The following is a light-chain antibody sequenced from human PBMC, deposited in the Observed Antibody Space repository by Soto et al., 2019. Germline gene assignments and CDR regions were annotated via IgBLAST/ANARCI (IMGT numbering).Light chain of an antibody. J-gene: IGLJ2*01. CDR3: AAWDDTLTAPV. CDR1: SCNIGNYA. CDR2: YDD. V-gene: IGLV1-36*01. Sequence: QSVLTQPPSVSEAPRQRVTISCSGSSCNIGNYAVNWYQQLPGKAPKLLIYYDDLLPSGVSARLSGAKSCASASLATSGLQSEDEADYYCAAWDDTLTAPVFGGGTKLTVL.